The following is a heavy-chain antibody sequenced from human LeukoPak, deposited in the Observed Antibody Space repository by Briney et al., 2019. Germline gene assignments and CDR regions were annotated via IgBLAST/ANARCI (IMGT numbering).Heavy chain of an antibody. V-gene: IGHV1-2*02. J-gene: IGHJ4*02. D-gene: IGHD6-13*01. CDR1: GYTFTGYY. CDR2: INPNSCGT. Sequence: GASVKVSFKASGYTFTGYYMHGVRQAPGQGLEWMGWINPNSCGTNYVQKFQGRVTMTRDTSISTAYMELSRLRSDDTAVYYCARTNGYSSSWAYWGQGTLVTVSS. CDR3: ARTNGYSSSWAY.